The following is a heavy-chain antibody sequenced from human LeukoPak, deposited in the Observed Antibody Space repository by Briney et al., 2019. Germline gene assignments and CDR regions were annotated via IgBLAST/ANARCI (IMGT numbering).Heavy chain of an antibody. CDR3: AKVGTTSWYMDH. J-gene: IGHJ4*02. CDR1: GFTFSSYW. V-gene: IGHV3-7*01. Sequence: PGGSLRLSCAASGFTFSSYWMSWVRQAPGKGLEWVANIKQDGSEKYYVESVKGRFTISRDNAKTSLYLQMNSLRAEDTAMYYCAKVGTTSWYMDHWGQGTLVTVSS. CDR2: IKQDGSEK. D-gene: IGHD6-13*01.